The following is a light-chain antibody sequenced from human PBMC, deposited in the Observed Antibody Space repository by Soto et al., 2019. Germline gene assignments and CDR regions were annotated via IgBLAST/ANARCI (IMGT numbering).Light chain of an antibody. CDR3: AAWDDSLNGYV. CDR2: NNN. CDR1: TSNIGSNT. Sequence: QSVLTQPPSASGTPGQGVPISCSGITSNIGSNTVNWYQQLPGTAPKLLIYNNNQRPSGVPDRFSGSKPGTSASLAIGGLQSEDEADYYCAAWDDSLNGYVFGTGTKLTVL. V-gene: IGLV1-44*01. J-gene: IGLJ1*01.